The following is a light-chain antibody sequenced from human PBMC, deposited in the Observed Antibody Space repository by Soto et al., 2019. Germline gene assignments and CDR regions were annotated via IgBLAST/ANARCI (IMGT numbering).Light chain of an antibody. Sequence: QSVLTQPASVSGSPGQSIAISCTGTRSDVGAYNYVSWYQQHPGKAPKLMISEVTNRPSGVSDRFSGSKSGNTASLTISGLQAEDEADYYRSSYAGSNNFSAFGTGTKVTVL. V-gene: IGLV2-14*01. CDR3: SSYAGSNNFSA. CDR2: EVT. CDR1: RSDVGAYNY. J-gene: IGLJ1*01.